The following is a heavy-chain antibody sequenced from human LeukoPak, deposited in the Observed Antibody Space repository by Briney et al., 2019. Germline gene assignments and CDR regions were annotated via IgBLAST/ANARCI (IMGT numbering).Heavy chain of an antibody. CDR1: GFTFSSYW. CDR2: INSDESST. J-gene: IGHJ4*02. Sequence: GGSLRLSCAASGFTFSSYWMHWVRQAPGKGLMWLSRINSDESSTSYADSVKGRFTISRDNAQNTLYLQMNSLRAEDTAVYYCARPLAVAGSVGGLVDWGQGTLVTVSS. V-gene: IGHV3-74*01. CDR3: ARPLAVAGSVGGLVD. D-gene: IGHD6-19*01.